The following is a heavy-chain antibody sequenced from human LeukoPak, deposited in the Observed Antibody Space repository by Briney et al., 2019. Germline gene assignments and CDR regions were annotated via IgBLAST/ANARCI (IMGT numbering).Heavy chain of an antibody. D-gene: IGHD3-22*01. CDR2: ISAYNGNT. Sequence: ASVKVSCKASGYTFTSYGISWVRQAPGQGLEWMGWISAYNGNTNSAQKLQGRVTMTTDTSTSTAYMELRSLRSDDTAVYYCARTRSDSYYYDVPSNFDYWGQGTLVTVSS. CDR1: GYTFTSYG. J-gene: IGHJ4*02. V-gene: IGHV1-18*01. CDR3: ARTRSDSYYYDVPSNFDY.